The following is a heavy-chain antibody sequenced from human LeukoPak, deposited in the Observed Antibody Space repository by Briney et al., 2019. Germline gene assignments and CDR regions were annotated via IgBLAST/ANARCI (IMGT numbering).Heavy chain of an antibody. J-gene: IGHJ6*03. D-gene: IGHD2-15*01. V-gene: IGHV1-8*03. CDR1: GYTFTSYD. CDR2: MNPNSGNT. Sequence: ASVKVSCKASGYTFTSYDINWVRQATGQGLEWMGWMNPNSGNTGYAQKFQGRVTITRNTSISTAYMELSSLRSEDTAVYYCARGMSCSGGSCSYYMDVWGKGTTATVSS. CDR3: ARGMSCSGGSCSYYMDV.